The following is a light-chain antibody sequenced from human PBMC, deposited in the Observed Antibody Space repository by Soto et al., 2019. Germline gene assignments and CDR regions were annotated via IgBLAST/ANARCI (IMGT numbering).Light chain of an antibody. CDR2: EVR. CDR3: SSYASGTTLVL. CDR1: SSDVGGHNY. J-gene: IGLJ2*01. Sequence: QSALTQPASVSGSPGQSITISCTGTSSDVGGHNYVSWYQQYPGKAPKMIIFEVRNRPSGVSNRFSASKSGNTASLTISGLQAEDEADYYCSSYASGTTLVLFGGGTKVTVL. V-gene: IGLV2-14*01.